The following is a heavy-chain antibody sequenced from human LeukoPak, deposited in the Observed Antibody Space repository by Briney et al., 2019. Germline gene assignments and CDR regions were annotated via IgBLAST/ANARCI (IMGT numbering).Heavy chain of an antibody. D-gene: IGHD3-3*01. V-gene: IGHV3-23*01. CDR1: GFTFSSYA. CDR3: AKASHYDFWSGYYTADY. Sequence: GGSLRLSCAASGFTFSSYAMSWVRQAPGKGLEWVSAISGSGGSTYYADSVKGRFTISRDNSKNTLYLQMNSLRAEDTDVYYCAKASHYDFWSGYYTADYWAQGTLVTVSS. J-gene: IGHJ4*02. CDR2: ISGSGGST.